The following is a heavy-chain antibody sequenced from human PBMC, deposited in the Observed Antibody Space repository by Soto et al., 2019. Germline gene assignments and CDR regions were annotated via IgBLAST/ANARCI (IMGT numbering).Heavy chain of an antibody. Sequence: QLQLQESGPGLVKPSETLSLTCTVSGGSISSSSYYWGWIRQPPGKGLKWIGSIYYSGSTYYNPSLQRRVTIPVDTSKNQFPLKLSSVTAADTAVYYCARSIQGVVGATSQFDYWGQGTLVTVSS. CDR1: GGSISSSSYY. V-gene: IGHV4-39*01. J-gene: IGHJ4*02. CDR3: ARSIQGVVGATSQFDY. D-gene: IGHD1-26*01. CDR2: IYYSGST.